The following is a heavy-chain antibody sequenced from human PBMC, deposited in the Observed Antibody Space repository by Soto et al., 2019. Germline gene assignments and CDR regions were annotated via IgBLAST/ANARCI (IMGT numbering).Heavy chain of an antibody. V-gene: IGHV2-5*02. CDR3: VHRAGMGGNSWLPGH. J-gene: IGHJ4*02. Sequence: QITLKESGPTLVKPTQTLTLTCTFSGFSLITSEVVVGWVHKPQRKALEWLALLYWDDDKRYNPSLKSRLTITKDTSKNQVVLTLTNMDPVDTATYYCVHRAGMGGNSWLPGHWGQGTLVTVSS. CDR2: LYWDDDK. CDR1: GFSLITSEVV. D-gene: IGHD6-13*01.